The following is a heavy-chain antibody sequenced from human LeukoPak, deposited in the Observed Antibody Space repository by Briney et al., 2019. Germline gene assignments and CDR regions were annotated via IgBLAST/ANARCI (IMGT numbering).Heavy chain of an antibody. CDR1: GYSISSGYY. CDR3: ARNRGDFWSGYYVPSDNWFDP. J-gene: IGHJ5*02. CDR2: IYHSWST. Sequence: SETLSLTCAVSGYSISSGYYWGWIRQPPGKGLEWIGSIYHSWSTYYNPSLKSRGTISVDTSKPQFSLKLSSVPAADTAVYYCARNRGDFWSGYYVPSDNWFDPWGQGTLVTASS. D-gene: IGHD3-3*01. V-gene: IGHV4-38-2*01.